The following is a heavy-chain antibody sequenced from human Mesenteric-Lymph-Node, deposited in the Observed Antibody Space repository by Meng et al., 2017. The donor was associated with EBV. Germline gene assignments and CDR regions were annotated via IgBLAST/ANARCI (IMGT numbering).Heavy chain of an antibody. CDR1: GVSVSGDSFY. CDR2: IYDSGIT. D-gene: IGHD1-26*01. CDR3: ARDRGWKLLDY. J-gene: IGHJ4*02. V-gene: IGHV4-61*01. Sequence: QVQLQESGPGLVKPSETLSLTCTVPGVSVSGDSFYWSWIRQPPGKGLEWIGFIYDSGITHYSPSLKSRVTISVDTSKNQFSLELRSMTPADTAVYYCARDRGWKLLDYWGQGTLVTVSS.